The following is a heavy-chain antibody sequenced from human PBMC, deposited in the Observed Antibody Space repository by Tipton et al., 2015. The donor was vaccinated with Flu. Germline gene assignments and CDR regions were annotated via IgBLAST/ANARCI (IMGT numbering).Heavy chain of an antibody. CDR3: ARGKGDFDY. Sequence: LRLSCTVSGGSISSSSYYWGWIRQPPGKGLEWIGSIYYSGSTYYNPSLKSRVTISVDTSKNQFPLKLSSVTAADTAVYYCARGKGDFDYWGQGTLVTVSS. J-gene: IGHJ4*02. CDR1: GGSISSSSYY. CDR2: IYYSGST. V-gene: IGHV4-39*06.